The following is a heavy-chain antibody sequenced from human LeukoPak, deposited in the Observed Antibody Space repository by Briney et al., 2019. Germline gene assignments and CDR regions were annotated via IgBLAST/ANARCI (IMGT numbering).Heavy chain of an antibody. CDR2: IYTGGNT. V-gene: IGHV3-53*01. J-gene: IGHJ4*02. Sequence: GGSLRLSCAASGFTVDSNYLSWVRQAPGEGLEWVSTIYTGGNTYYADSVKGRFTISRDNAKNSLYLQMSSLRAEDTAVYYCARAEWLLFPYYFDYWGQGTLVTVSS. CDR1: GFTVDSNY. CDR3: ARAEWLLFPYYFDY. D-gene: IGHD3-3*01.